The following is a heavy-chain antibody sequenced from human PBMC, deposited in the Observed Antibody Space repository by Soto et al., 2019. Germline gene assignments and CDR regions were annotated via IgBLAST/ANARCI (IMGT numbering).Heavy chain of an antibody. J-gene: IGHJ6*02. CDR2: INHSGST. CDR1: GGSFSGYY. V-gene: IGHV4-34*01. Sequence: KASETLSLTCAVYGGSFSGYYWSWIRQPPGKGLEWIGEINHSGSTNYNPSLKSRVTISVDTSKNQFSLKLSSVTAADTAVYYCARGFGSSSSYYYYYGMDVWGQGTTVTVSS. CDR3: ARGFGSSSSYYYYYGMDV. D-gene: IGHD6-6*01.